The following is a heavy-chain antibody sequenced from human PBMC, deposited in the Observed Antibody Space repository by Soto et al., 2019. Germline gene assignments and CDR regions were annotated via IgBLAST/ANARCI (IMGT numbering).Heavy chain of an antibody. CDR2: INPKSGDT. CDR1: GYTFTAYY. J-gene: IGHJ4*02. V-gene: IGHV1-2*02. Sequence: ASVKVSCKTSGYTFTAYYLHWVRQAPGQGLKWMGWINPKSGDTEYAQTFQGRVTMTRDTSINTVYMQLSGLRSDDTALYYCARDGQYGDYGYYFDFWGQGAMVTVYS. D-gene: IGHD4-17*01. CDR3: ARDGQYGDYGYYFDF.